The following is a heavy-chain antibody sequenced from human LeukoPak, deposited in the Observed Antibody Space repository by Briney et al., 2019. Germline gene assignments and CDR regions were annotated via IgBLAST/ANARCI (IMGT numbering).Heavy chain of an antibody. CDR3: ARLGRKTTVVPPDFDC. J-gene: IGHJ4*02. CDR2: IHYSGST. D-gene: IGHD4-23*01. Sequence: SETLSLTCTVSGGSIRSDYWSWVRQPPGKGLEWIGYIHYSGSTNYNASLKSRLTMSVDMSKNQFSLKLTSVTAADTVVYYCARLGRKTTVVPPDFDCWGQGTLVTVSS. V-gene: IGHV4-59*01. CDR1: GGSIRSDY.